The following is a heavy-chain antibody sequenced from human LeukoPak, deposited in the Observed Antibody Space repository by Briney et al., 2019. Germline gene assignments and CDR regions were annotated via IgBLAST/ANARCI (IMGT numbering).Heavy chain of an antibody. Sequence: ASVKVSSHASGYTFATYSISWGRQAPGHRLEWLGWIGPYNRNRNNKQKVQLRVTMTTATSTSTAYMELRSLRSDDTAVYYCARDRGAGYSSGWYGTVLDYWGQGTLVTVSS. CDR1: GYTFATYS. CDR3: ARDRGAGYSSGWYGTVLDY. CDR2: IGPYNRNR. V-gene: IGHV1-18*04. J-gene: IGHJ4*02. D-gene: IGHD6-19*01.